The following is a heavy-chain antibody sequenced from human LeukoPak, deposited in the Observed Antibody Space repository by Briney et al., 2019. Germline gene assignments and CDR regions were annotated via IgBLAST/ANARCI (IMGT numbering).Heavy chain of an antibody. D-gene: IGHD2-21*01. CDR3: ARNCGGDCYSATNTYFQH. CDR2: INHSGST. J-gene: IGHJ1*01. V-gene: IGHV4-34*01. CDR1: GGSFSGHY. Sequence: SETLTLTCAVYGGSFSGHYWSWIRQPPGKGLEWIGEINHSGSTNYNPSLKSRLTISIDTSKNQFSLKLSSVTAADTAVYYCARNCGGDCYSATNTYFQHWGQGIMVSASS.